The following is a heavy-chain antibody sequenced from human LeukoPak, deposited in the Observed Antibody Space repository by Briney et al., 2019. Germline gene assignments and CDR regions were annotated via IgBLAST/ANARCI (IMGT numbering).Heavy chain of an antibody. Sequence: ASVKVSCKASGYTSTSYDINWVRQATGQGLEWMGWMNPNSGNTGYAQKFQGRVTMTRNTSISTAYMELSSLRSEDTAVYYCARGLGFSDYDAFDIWGQGTMVTVSS. CDR2: MNPNSGNT. J-gene: IGHJ3*02. V-gene: IGHV1-8*01. CDR3: ARGLGFSDYDAFDI. CDR1: GYTSTSYD. D-gene: IGHD4-17*01.